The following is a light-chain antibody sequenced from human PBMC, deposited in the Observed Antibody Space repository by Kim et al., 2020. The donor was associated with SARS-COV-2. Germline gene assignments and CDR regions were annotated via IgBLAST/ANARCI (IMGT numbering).Light chain of an antibody. V-gene: IGLV2-11*03. Sequence: YDYVSWYQQHPGKAPKLMIYDVRMRPSGVPDRFSGSKSGNTASLTISGLQAEDEADYYCCSYAGTYTWVFGGGTEVTVL. CDR3: CSYAGTYTWV. J-gene: IGLJ3*02. CDR2: DVR. CDR1: YDY.